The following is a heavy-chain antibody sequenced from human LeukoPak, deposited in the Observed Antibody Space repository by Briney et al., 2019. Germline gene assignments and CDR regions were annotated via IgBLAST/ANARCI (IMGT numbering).Heavy chain of an antibody. CDR3: AGYGNYWDWYFDL. J-gene: IGHJ2*01. V-gene: IGHV4-4*07. D-gene: IGHD4-11*01. CDR1: GASISSYY. Sequence: PSETLSLTCTVSGASISSYYWSWIRQPAGKGLEWIGRIYTSGSTNYNPSLKSRVTISIDTSKNQISLRLTSVTAADTAVYYCAGYGNYWDWYFDLWGRGTLVTVSS. CDR2: IYTSGST.